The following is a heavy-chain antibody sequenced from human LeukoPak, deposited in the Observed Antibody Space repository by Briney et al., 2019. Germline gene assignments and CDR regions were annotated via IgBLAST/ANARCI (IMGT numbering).Heavy chain of an antibody. D-gene: IGHD6-19*01. CDR3: ARRGSGWYWVDY. CDR1: GFTFSSYG. V-gene: IGHV3-33*01. CDR2: IWYDGSNK. J-gene: IGHJ4*02. Sequence: GGSLRLSCAASGFTFSSYGMHWVRQAPGKGLEWVAVIWYDGSNKYYADSVKGRFTISRDNSKNTLYLQMNSLRAEDTAVYYCARRGSGWYWVDYWGQGTLVTVSS.